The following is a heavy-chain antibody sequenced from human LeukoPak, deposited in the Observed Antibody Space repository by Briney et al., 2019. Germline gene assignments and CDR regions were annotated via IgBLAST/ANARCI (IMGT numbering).Heavy chain of an antibody. V-gene: IGHV4-59*01. CDR1: GGSISSYY. J-gene: IGHJ6*03. Sequence: SETLSLTCTVSGGSISSYYWSWIRQPPGKGLEWIGYIHYSRSTNYKSSLKSRVTISVDTSKNHFSLKLSSVTAADTAVYYCARTTEGGYSGYFYYYYMDVWGKGTTVTISS. CDR2: IHYSRST. CDR3: ARTTEGGYSGYFYYYYMDV. D-gene: IGHD5-12*01.